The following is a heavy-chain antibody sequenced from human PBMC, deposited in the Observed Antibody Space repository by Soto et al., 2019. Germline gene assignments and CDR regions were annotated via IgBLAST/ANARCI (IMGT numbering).Heavy chain of an antibody. J-gene: IGHJ6*02. CDR3: ACIFSGGYGYGFYYYGMDV. CDR2: INNSGST. V-gene: IGHV4-34*01. Sequence: PSETLSLTCAVYGGSFSGYYWTWIRQPPGTGLEWIGEINNSGSTNYNPSLKSRVTISVDTSKNQFPLKLSSVTAADTAVYYCACIFSGGYGYGFYYYGMDVWGQGTTVTVSS. D-gene: IGHD5-18*01. CDR1: GGSFSGYY.